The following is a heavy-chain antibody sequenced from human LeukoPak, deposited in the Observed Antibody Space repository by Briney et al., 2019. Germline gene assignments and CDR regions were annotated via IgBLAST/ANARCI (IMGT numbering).Heavy chain of an antibody. CDR2: IWSDGSVK. CDR1: GFTFSSYG. Sequence: GRSLRLSCAASGFTFSSYGMHWGRQAPGKGLEWLAVIWSDGSVKRYADSVKGRFTISRDNSKNTLFLQMNSLRAGDTAVYYCATLTAGGRDSWGQGTLVTVSS. D-gene: IGHD6-13*01. V-gene: IGHV3-33*01. CDR3: ATLTAGGRDS. J-gene: IGHJ4*02.